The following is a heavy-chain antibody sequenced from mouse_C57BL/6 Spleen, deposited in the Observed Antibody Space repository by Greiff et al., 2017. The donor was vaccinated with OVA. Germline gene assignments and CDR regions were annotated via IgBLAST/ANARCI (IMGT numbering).Heavy chain of an antibody. CDR1: GYTFTSYW. CDR3: ARWKDWEDY. CDR2: IDPSDSET. Sequence: QVQLQQPGAELVRPGSSVKLSCKASGYTFTSYWMHWVKQRPIQGLEWIGNIDPSDSETHYNQKFKDKATLTVDKSSSTAYMQLSSLPSEDSAVYYCARWKDWEDYWGQGTTLTVSS. J-gene: IGHJ2*01. D-gene: IGHD4-1*01. V-gene: IGHV1-52*01.